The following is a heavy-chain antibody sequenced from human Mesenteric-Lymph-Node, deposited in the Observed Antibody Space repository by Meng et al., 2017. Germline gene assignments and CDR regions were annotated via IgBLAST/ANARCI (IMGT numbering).Heavy chain of an antibody. D-gene: IGHD5-18*01. J-gene: IGHJ6*02. V-gene: IGHV3-7*01. Sequence: GGSLRLSCAASGFTFSSYWMSWVRQAPGKGLEWVANIKQDGSEKYYVDSVKGRFTISRDNAKNSLYLQMNSLRAEDTAVYYCARGVEWIQLWFRGSDYYYGMDVWGQGTTVTVSS. CDR3: ARGVEWIQLWFRGSDYYYGMDV. CDR2: IKQDGSEK. CDR1: GFTFSSYW.